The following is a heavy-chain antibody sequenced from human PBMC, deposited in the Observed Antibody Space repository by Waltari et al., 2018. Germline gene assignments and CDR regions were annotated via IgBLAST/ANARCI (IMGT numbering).Heavy chain of an antibody. D-gene: IGHD2-15*01. J-gene: IGHJ4*02. CDR3: ARSGVIYCSGGSCYPFEY. CDR2: INHSGST. V-gene: IGHV4-34*01. CDR1: GGSFSGYY. Sequence: QVQLQQWGAGLLKPSETLSLTCAVYGGSFSGYYWSWIRQPPGKGLEWIGEINHSGSTNHNPSFKSRVTISVDTSKNQFSLKLSSVTAADTAVYYGARSGVIYCSGGSCYPFEYWGQGTLVTVSS.